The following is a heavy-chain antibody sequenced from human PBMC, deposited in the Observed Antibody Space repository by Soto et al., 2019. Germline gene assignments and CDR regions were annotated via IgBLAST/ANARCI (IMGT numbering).Heavy chain of an antibody. CDR1: GFTFSSYA. CDR2: ISYDGSNK. Sequence: QVQLVESGGGVVQPGRSLRLSCAASGFTFSSYAMHWVRQAPGKGLEWVAVISYDGSNKYYADSVKGRFTISRDNSKNTLYRQMNSLRAEDTAVYYCAREVESWFDPWGQGTLVTVSS. D-gene: IGHD2-15*01. CDR3: AREVESWFDP. V-gene: IGHV3-30-3*01. J-gene: IGHJ5*02.